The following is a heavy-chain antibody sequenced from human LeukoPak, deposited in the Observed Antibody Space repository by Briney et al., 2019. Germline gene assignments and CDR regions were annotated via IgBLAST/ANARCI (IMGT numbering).Heavy chain of an antibody. CDR3: ARDRGGDYVGMVADY. V-gene: IGHV4-59*01. CDR2: IYYSGST. D-gene: IGHD4-17*01. CDR1: GGSISSYY. J-gene: IGHJ4*02. Sequence: SETLSLTCTVSGGSISSYYWSWIRQPPGKGLEWIGYIYYSGSTNYNPSLKSRVTISVDTSKNQFSLKLSSVTAADTAVYYCARDRGGDYVGMVADYWGQGTLVTVSS.